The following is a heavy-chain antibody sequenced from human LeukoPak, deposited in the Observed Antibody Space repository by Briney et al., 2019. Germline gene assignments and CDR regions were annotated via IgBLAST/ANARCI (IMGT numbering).Heavy chain of an antibody. D-gene: IGHD3-10*02. CDR1: GFTFSSYA. CDR2: ISGSGGST. J-gene: IGHJ4*02. Sequence: GGSLRLSCAASGFTFSSYAMSWVRQAPGKGLEGVSAISGSGGSTYYADSVKGRFTISRDNSKNTLYLQMNRLRAEDTAVYYCAKDHVLAPWTPFDYWGQGTLVTVSS. V-gene: IGHV3-23*01. CDR3: AKDHVLAPWTPFDY.